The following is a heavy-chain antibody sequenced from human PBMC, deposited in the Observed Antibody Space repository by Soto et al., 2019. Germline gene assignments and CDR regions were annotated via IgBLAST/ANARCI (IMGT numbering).Heavy chain of an antibody. Sequence: SVKVSCKASGGTFSSYTISWVRHAPGQGLEWMGRIIPIIGIANYAQKFQGRVTITADKSTSTAYMERRTLRSADTAQYYFARYRAIGLESHPVDVSGQWTMVTV. CDR2: IIPIIGIA. D-gene: IGHD2-8*01. CDR1: GGTFSSYT. CDR3: ARYRAIGLESHPVDV. J-gene: IGHJ3*01. V-gene: IGHV1-69*02.